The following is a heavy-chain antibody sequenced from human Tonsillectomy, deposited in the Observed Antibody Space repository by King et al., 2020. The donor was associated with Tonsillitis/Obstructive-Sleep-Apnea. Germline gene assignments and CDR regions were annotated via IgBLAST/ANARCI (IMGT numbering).Heavy chain of an antibody. D-gene: IGHD6-13*01. V-gene: IGHV3-48*03. CDR3: ATGIAAAGTGVFDY. CDR2: ISSSGSTI. J-gene: IGHJ4*02. Sequence: VQLVESGGGLVQPGGSLRLSCAASGFTFSSYEMNWVRQAPGKGLEWVSYISSSGSTIYYADSVKGRFTISRDNAKNSLYLQMNSLRDEDTAVYYCATGIAAAGTGVFDYWGQGTLVTVSS. CDR1: GFTFSSYE.